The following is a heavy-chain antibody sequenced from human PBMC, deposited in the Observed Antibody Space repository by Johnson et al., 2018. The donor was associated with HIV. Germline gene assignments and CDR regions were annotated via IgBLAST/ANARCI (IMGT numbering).Heavy chain of an antibody. V-gene: IGHV3-20*04. CDR2: ITWNGGSI. Sequence: VQLVESGGGVVRPGGSLRLSCAASGFNFDDYAMSWVRPVPGTGLEGVSGITWNGGSIGYAVSVTGRFTISRDNAKKSLYLQMNSLRDEDTALYYCARGRPWGWELRRDAFDIWGQGTMVTVSS. CDR1: GFNFDDYA. J-gene: IGHJ3*02. CDR3: ARGRPWGWELRRDAFDI. D-gene: IGHD3-16*01.